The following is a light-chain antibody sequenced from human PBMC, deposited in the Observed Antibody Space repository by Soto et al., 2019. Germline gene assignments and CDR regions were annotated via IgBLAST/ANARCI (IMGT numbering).Light chain of an antibody. Sequence: EIVMTQSPATLSVSPGERDTLSCRASQSVSSNLAWYQQKPGQAPRLLIYGASTRATGIPARFSGSESGTEFTLTISSLQSEDFAVYYCQQYNNWPPLTFGGGTKVEIK. V-gene: IGKV3-15*01. CDR2: GAS. J-gene: IGKJ4*01. CDR1: QSVSSN. CDR3: QQYNNWPPLT.